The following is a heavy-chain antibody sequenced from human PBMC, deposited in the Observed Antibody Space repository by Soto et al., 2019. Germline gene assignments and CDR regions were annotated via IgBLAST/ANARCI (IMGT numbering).Heavy chain of an antibody. CDR3: ATASLAARKRYDDFDT. V-gene: IGHV5-51*01. CDR1: GYSFTTYW. CDR2: IYPGDSDT. J-gene: IGHJ3*02. Sequence: PGESLKISCKGSGYSFTTYWIVWVRQLPGKGLGCMGIIYPGDSDTRYSPSFQGQVTISADKSISTAYLQWSSLKARDTAMYYVATASLAARKRYDDFDTWGHGTMVT. D-gene: IGHD6-6*01.